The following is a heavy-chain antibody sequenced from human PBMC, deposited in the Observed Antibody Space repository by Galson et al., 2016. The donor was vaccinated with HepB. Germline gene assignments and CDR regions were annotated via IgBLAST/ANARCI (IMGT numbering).Heavy chain of an antibody. CDR3: ARDVNYGIVDR. J-gene: IGHJ4*02. D-gene: IGHD1-26*01. CDR2: IKEDGSVK. CDR1: GISFTNYW. V-gene: IGHV3-7*01. Sequence: SLRLSCAASGISFTNYWMTWVRQAPGKGLEWVATIKEDGSVKYYVDSVKGRFIISRDNAKYALYLQLNSLRAEDTAVYYCARDVNYGIVDRWGQGTLVTVSS.